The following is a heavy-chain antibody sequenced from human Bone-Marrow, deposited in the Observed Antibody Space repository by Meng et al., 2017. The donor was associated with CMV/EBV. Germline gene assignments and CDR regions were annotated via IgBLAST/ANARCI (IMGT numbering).Heavy chain of an antibody. CDR2: ISSSSSTI. V-gene: IGHV3-48*04. J-gene: IGHJ6*01. CDR3: ARGVPGGIAAAGTHLRYYYYGMDV. CDR1: GFTFSSSS. D-gene: IGHD6-13*01. Sequence: GGSLRLSCAASGFTFSSSSMNWVRQAPGKGLEWVSYISSSSSTIYYADSVKGRFTISRDNAKNSLYLQMNSLRAEDTAVYYCARGVPGGIAAAGTHLRYYYYGMDVWGQGTTVTGSS.